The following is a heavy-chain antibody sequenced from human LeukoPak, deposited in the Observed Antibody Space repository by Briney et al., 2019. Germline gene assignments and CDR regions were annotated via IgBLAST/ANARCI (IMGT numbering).Heavy chain of an antibody. CDR1: GGSFSGYY. J-gene: IGHJ6*03. D-gene: IGHD6-13*01. Sequence: PSETLSLTCAVYGGSFSGYYWSWIRQPPGKGLEWIGEINHSGSTNYNPSLKSRVTISVDTSKNQFSLKLSSVTAADTAVYYCARTRPGGGSSWYVYYYYMDVWGKGTTVTVSS. CDR2: INHSGST. CDR3: ARTRPGGGSSWYVYYYYMDV. V-gene: IGHV4-34*01.